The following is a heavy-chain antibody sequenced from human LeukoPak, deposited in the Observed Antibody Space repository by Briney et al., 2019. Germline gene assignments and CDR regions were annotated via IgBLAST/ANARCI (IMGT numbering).Heavy chain of an antibody. D-gene: IGHD2-21*02. CDR2: IYYSGST. Sequence: PSETLSLTCTVSGGSISSYYWSWIRQPPGKGLEWIGYIYYSGSTNYNPSLKSRVTISVDTSKNQFSLKLSSVTAADTAVYYCASGYCGGDCYSVDYWGQGTLVTVSS. V-gene: IGHV4-59*01. CDR3: ASGYCGGDCYSVDY. CDR1: GGSISSYY. J-gene: IGHJ4*02.